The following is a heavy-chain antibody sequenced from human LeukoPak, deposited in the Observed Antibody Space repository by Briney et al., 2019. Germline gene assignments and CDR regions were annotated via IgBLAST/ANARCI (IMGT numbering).Heavy chain of an antibody. V-gene: IGHV3-23*01. CDR2: ISGSGGST. D-gene: IGHD6-19*01. Sequence: PGGSLRLSCAASGFIFSSYTMNWVRQAPGRGLEWVSAISGSGGSTYYADSVKGRFTISRDNSKNTLYLQMNSLRAEDTAVYYCAVAGLESDDYWGQGTLVTVSS. J-gene: IGHJ4*02. CDR1: GFIFSSYT. CDR3: AVAGLESDDY.